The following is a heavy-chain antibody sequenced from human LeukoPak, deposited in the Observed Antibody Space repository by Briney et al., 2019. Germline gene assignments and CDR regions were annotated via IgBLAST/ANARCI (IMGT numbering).Heavy chain of an antibody. CDR1: GYTLTELS. CDR2: FDPEDGET. D-gene: IGHD4-17*01. V-gene: IGHV1-24*01. J-gene: IGHJ4*02. Sequence: ASVKVSCKVSGYTLTELSMHWVRQAPGKGLEWMGGFDPEDGETIYAQKFQGRVTMTEDTSTGTAYMELSSLRSEDTAVYYCATSTGDPSENDYGDYGLGYWGQGTLVTVSS. CDR3: ATSTGDPSENDYGDYGLGY.